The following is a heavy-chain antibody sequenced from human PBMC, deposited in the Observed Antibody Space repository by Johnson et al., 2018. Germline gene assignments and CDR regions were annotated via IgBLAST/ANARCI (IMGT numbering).Heavy chain of an antibody. V-gene: IGHV3-30*18. CDR2: ITLDGKRQ. CDR1: GFTFSASG. Sequence: VQLVESGGGVVQPGMSLRLSCAASGFTFSASGIDTHWVRQSPDKGLEWVTHITLDGKRQFYTDSVNGRCSVSRDNPRNTGYLQMNSLRPEDTALYHCVQGPSHGAFVVWGQGTMVMVSS. J-gene: IGHJ3*01. CDR3: VQGPSHGAFVV. D-gene: IGHD2-2*01.